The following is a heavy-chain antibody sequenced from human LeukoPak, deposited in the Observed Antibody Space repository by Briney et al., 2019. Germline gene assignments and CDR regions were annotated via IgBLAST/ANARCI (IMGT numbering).Heavy chain of an antibody. J-gene: IGHJ4*02. D-gene: IGHD3-22*01. CDR1: GFTFSDYW. V-gene: IGHV3-7*01. CDR2: IKEDGSEK. Sequence: GGSLRLSCSASGFTFSDYWMMWVRQAPGKGLEWVANIKEDGSEKYYGDSVKGRFTISRGNAKNSLYLQMNSLRAEDTAVYYCARDSSGYQWGQGTLVTVSS. CDR3: ARDSSGYQ.